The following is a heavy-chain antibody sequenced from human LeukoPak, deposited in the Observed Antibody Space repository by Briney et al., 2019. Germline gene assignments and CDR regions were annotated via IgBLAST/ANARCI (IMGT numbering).Heavy chain of an antibody. CDR3: AREAWGYSSSWSNWFDP. CDR1: GYTVTELS. D-gene: IGHD6-13*01. V-gene: IGHV1-24*01. J-gene: IGHJ5*02. CDR2: FHPEDGET. Sequence: ASVKVSCKVSGYTVTELSMHWVRQSPGKGLEWMGGFHPEDGETIYAQKFQGRVTMTEDTSTDTAYMELSSLRSEDTAVYYCAREAWGYSSSWSNWFDPWGQGTLVTVSS.